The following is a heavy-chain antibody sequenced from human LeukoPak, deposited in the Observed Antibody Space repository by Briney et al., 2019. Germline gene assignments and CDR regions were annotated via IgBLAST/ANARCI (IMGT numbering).Heavy chain of an antibody. Sequence: GGSLRLSCAASGFTFSSYGMSWVRQAPGKGLEWVSAISGSGGSTYYADSVKGRFTISRDNSKNTLYLQMNSLRAEDTAVYYCAKDRGWDIVVVLDYWGQGTLVTVSS. V-gene: IGHV3-23*01. CDR3: AKDRGWDIVVVLDY. D-gene: IGHD2-15*01. CDR2: ISGSGGST. CDR1: GFTFSSYG. J-gene: IGHJ4*02.